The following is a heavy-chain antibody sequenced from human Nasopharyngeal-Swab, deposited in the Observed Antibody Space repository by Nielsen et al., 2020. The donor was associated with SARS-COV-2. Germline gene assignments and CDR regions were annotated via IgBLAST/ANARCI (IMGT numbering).Heavy chain of an antibody. D-gene: IGHD6-6*01. Sequence: WVRQAPGQGLEWMGGIIPIFGTANYAQKFQGRVTITADESTSTAYMELSSLRSEDTAVYYCARGIPPYSSSSNWFDHWGQGTLVTVSS. V-gene: IGHV1-69*01. CDR2: IIPIFGTA. CDR3: ARGIPPYSSSSNWFDH. J-gene: IGHJ5*02.